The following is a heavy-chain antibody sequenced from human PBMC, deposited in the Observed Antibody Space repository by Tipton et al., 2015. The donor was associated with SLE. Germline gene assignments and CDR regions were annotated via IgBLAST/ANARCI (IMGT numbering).Heavy chain of an antibody. V-gene: IGHV4-59*01. CDR3: ARGGSTDGDLED. D-gene: IGHD4-17*01. CDR1: GGSISSYY. Sequence: LRLSCTVSGGSISSYYWSWIRQPPGKGLEWIGYIYYSGSTNYNPSLKSRVTISVDTSKNQFSLKLSSVTAADTAVYYCARGGSTDGDLEDWGQGTLVTVSS. CDR2: IYYSGST. J-gene: IGHJ4*02.